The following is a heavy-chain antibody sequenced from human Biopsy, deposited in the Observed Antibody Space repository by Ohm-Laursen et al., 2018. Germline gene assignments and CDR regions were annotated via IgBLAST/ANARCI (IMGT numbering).Heavy chain of an antibody. CDR1: GFIFSNYA. Sequence: SLRLSCTASGFIFSNYAMNWVRQAPGKGLERLSYISSGGGIIYYADSVKGRFTISRDNAKNSLFLQMNSLRAEDTAVYYCERGMRSSPNYWGQGTLVTVSS. J-gene: IGHJ4*02. CDR3: ERGMRSSPNY. CDR2: ISSGGGII. V-gene: IGHV3-48*03. D-gene: IGHD6-13*01.